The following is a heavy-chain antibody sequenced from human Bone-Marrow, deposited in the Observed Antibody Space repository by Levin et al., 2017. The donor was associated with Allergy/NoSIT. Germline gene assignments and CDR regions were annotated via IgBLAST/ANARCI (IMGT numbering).Heavy chain of an antibody. CDR2: IDEGGRFS. J-gene: IGHJ4*02. V-gene: IGHV3-74*01. D-gene: IGHD2-15*01. Sequence: QSGGSLRLSCAASGFSFSSFWMHWVRQVPGKGLVWVSRIDEGGRFSDYADSVRGRFTISRDNAKSTLYLQMNSLGAEDTAVYYCARDVAGRSGFWGQGTLVTVSS. CDR1: GFSFSSFW. CDR3: ARDVAGRSGF.